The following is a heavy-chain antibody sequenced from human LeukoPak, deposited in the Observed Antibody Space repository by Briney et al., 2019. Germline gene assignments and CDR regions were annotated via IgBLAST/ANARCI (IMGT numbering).Heavy chain of an antibody. CDR1: GYTFTGYY. J-gene: IGHJ5*02. D-gene: IGHD3-10*01. CDR2: INPNSGGT. CDR3: ARGKMVRGVYPSSWFDP. V-gene: IGHV1-2*04. Sequence: ASVKVSCKASGYTFTGYYMHWVLQAPGQGLEWMGWINPNSGGTNYAQKFQGWVTMTRDTSISTAYMELSRLRSDDTAVYYCARGKMVRGVYPSSWFDPWGQGTLVTVSP.